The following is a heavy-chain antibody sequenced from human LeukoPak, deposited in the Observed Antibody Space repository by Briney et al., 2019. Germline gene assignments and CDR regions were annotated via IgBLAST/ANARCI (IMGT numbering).Heavy chain of an antibody. Sequence: GGSLRLSCAASGFTFSNYGMHWVRQAPGKGLEWVAFVRYDETTKFYADSVKGRFTISRDNSKTTLYLQMNSLRAEDTAVYYCAKDVPSAYFDYWGQGTLVTVSS. D-gene: IGHD2-2*01. CDR1: GFTFSNYG. CDR2: VRYDETTK. V-gene: IGHV3-30*02. CDR3: AKDVPSAYFDY. J-gene: IGHJ4*02.